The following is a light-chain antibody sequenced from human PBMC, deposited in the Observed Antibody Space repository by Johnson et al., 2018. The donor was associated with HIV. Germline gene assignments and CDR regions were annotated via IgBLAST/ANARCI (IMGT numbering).Light chain of an antibody. Sequence: QSVLTQPPSVSAAPGQKVTISCSGSSSNIGNNYVSWYQHLPGTAPKLLIYENNKRPSGIPDRFSASKSGTSATLGITGLQTGDEADYYCGTWDNSLRAYVFGTVTKVTVL. J-gene: IGLJ1*01. CDR2: ENN. V-gene: IGLV1-51*02. CDR3: GTWDNSLRAYV. CDR1: SSNIGNNY.